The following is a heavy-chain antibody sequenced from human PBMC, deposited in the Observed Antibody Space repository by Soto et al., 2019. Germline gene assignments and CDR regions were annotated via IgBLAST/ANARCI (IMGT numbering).Heavy chain of an antibody. CDR2: ISPSGDKT. CDR3: ARLDPGYCSSASCREFDY. V-gene: IGHV3-23*01. J-gene: IGHJ4*02. D-gene: IGHD2-2*01. CDR1: GFTFSTYS. Sequence: LRLSCVDSGFTFSTYSMIWVRQAPGKGLEWVSAISPSGDKTYLADSVKGRFSISRDNSKNTLFLQMNSLRAEDTAVYYCARLDPGYCSSASCREFDYWGQGTLVTVSS.